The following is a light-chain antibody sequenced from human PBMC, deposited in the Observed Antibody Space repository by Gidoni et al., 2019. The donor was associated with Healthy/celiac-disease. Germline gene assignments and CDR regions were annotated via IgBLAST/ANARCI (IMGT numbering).Light chain of an antibody. CDR2: GAS. CDR3: QQYGSSPPLT. CDR1: QSVSSSY. V-gene: IGKV3-20*01. Sequence: EIVLTQSPGTLSLSPGEIATLSCRASQSVSSSYLAWYQQKPGQAPRLLIYGASRRATGIPDRFSGSGSGTDFTLTISRLEPEDFAVYYCQQYGSSPPLTFGGGTKVEIK. J-gene: IGKJ4*01.